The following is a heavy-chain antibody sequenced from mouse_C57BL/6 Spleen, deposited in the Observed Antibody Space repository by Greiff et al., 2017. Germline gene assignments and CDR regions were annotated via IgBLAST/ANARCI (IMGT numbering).Heavy chain of an antibody. CDR2: IHPNSGST. V-gene: IGHV1-64*01. Sequence: VQLQQPGAELVKPGASVKLSCKASGYTFTSYWMHWVKQRPGQGLEWIGVIHPNSGSTNYNEKFKSKATLTVDKSSSTAYMHLSSLTSEDSAVYYCASVNYYACYYAFDDWCKGATVAVAS. J-gene: IGHJ4*01. CDR1: GYTFTSYW. CDR3: ASVNYYACYYAFDD. D-gene: IGHD1-1*01.